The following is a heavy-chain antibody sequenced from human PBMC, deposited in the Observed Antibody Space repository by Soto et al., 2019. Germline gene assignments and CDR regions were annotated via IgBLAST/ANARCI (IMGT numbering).Heavy chain of an antibody. D-gene: IGHD6-13*01. J-gene: IGHJ4*02. CDR2: ITPGGST. CDR3: ASQYSSSCYVGPLNY. CDR1: GGSFSANH. Sequence: SETLSLTCAIAGGSFSANHWSWIRQSPGQGLEWIGEITPGGSTNYSPSLKSRVSISVDEGKNQCSLQLSSVTATDTAVYYCASQYSSSCYVGPLNYWGQGILVTVSS. V-gene: IGHV4-34*01.